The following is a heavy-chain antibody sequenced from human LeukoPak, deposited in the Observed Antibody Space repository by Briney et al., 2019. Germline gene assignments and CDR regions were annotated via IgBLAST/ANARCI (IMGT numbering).Heavy chain of an antibody. CDR2: IYYSGST. CDR3: ARVVTAGGLHWFDP. CDR1: GGSISSSSYY. V-gene: IGHV4-39*01. Sequence: PSETLSLTCTVPGGSISSSSYYWGWIRQPPGKGLEWIGSIYYSGSTYYNPSLKSRVTISVDTSKNQFSLKLSSVTAADTAVYYCARVVTAGGLHWFDPWGQGTLVTVSS. D-gene: IGHD2-21*02. J-gene: IGHJ5*02.